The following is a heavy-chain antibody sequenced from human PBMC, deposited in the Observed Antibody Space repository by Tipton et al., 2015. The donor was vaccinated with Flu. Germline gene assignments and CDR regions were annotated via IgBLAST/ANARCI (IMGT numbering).Heavy chain of an antibody. CDR3: ARDLRFLEWSPGSNWFDP. D-gene: IGHD3-3*01. CDR1: GYTFTGYY. CDR2: INPNSGGT. Sequence: QLVQSGAEVKKPGASVKVSCKASGYTFTGYYMHWVRQAPGQGLEWMGRINPNSGGTNYAQKFQGRVTMTRDTSISTAYMELSRLRSDDTAVYYCARDLRFLEWSPGSNWFDPWGQGTLVTVSS. J-gene: IGHJ5*02. V-gene: IGHV1-2*06.